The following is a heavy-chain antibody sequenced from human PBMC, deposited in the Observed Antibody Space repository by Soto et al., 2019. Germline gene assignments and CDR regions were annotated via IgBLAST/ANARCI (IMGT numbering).Heavy chain of an antibody. CDR3: AREEGRNCSSTSCYNNWFDP. V-gene: IGHV4-34*01. D-gene: IGHD2-2*02. CDR1: GGSFSGYY. CDR2: INHSGST. Sequence: QVQLQQWGAGLLKPSETLSLTCAVYGGSFSGYYWSWIRQPPGKGLEWIGEINHSGSTNYNPSLKSRVTISVDPPKNQFSLKLSSVTGADTAVYYCAREEGRNCSSTSCYNNWFDPWGQGTLVTVSS. J-gene: IGHJ5*02.